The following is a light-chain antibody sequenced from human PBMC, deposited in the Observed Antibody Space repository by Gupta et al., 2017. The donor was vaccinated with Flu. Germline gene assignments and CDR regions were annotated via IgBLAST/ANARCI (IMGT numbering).Light chain of an antibody. CDR3: KQYGRT. V-gene: IGKV3-20*01. CDR1: QSVSSRY. CDR2: GTS. J-gene: IGKJ1*01. Sequence: EIVLTEPPGTLALSPGERATRSCRASQSVSSRYLAWYQQKPGQTPRLLIYGTSSRATGIPDRFSGGGSVTDFTLTISRLEPEDFAVYYCKQYGRTFGQGTKVEMK.